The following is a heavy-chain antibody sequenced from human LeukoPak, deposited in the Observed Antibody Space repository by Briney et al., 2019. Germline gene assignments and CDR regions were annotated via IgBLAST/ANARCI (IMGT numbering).Heavy chain of an antibody. CDR2: INHNGNVN. CDR3: ARGGGLDV. Sequence: GSLRLSCAASGFTFSSYWMDWARQAPGKGLEWVASINHNGNVNYYVDSVKGRFTISRDNAKNSLYLQMSNLRAEDTAVYFCARGGGLDVWGQGATVTVSS. CDR1: GFTFSSYW. J-gene: IGHJ6*02. D-gene: IGHD3-16*01. V-gene: IGHV3-7*03.